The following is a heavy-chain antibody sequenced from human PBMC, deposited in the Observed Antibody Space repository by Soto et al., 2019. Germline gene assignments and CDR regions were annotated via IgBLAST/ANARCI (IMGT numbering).Heavy chain of an antibody. Sequence: LKISCAGSGFAGSLNYMSLARQALGKGLEWVSFIYVNGNTYSAASVKGRFSISRDSSKNTVYLQMDRLRAEDTAVYYCARNYYGSGSYAPWFDPWGQGTLVTVSS. CDR2: IYVNGNT. CDR3: ARNYYGSGSYAPWFDP. D-gene: IGHD3-10*01. V-gene: IGHV3-66*01. J-gene: IGHJ5*02. CDR1: GFAGSLNY.